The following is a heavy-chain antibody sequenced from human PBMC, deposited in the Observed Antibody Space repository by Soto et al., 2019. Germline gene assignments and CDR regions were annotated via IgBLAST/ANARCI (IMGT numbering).Heavy chain of an antibody. CDR2: ISVTPGIT. CDR1: GFTMSTYS. J-gene: IGHJ4*02. CDR3: SKWSGYGDL. D-gene: IGHD5-12*01. V-gene: IGHV3-23*01. Sequence: EMQLLESGGGLVQPGGSLRLSCAASGFTMSTYSVTWVRQAPGKGLEWVSGISVTPGITFSADSVKGRFTISRDSSNNAVYLQMNSLRAEDAAMYFCSKWSGYGDLWGQGTLVTVSS.